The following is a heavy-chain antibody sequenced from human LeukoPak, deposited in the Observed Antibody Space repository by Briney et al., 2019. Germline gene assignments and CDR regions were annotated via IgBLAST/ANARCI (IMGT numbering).Heavy chain of an antibody. D-gene: IGHD3-9*01. CDR2: INPNSGGT. J-gene: IGHJ4*02. CDR1: GSTFTDYY. CDR3: ARGPEHYDILTGIDY. Sequence: ASVKVSCKASGSTFTDYYMHWVRQAPGQGLEWMGWINPNSGGTNFAQKFQGRVTMTRDTSISTAYMELNRLRSDDTAVYYCARGPEHYDILTGIDYWGQGTLVTVSS. V-gene: IGHV1-2*02.